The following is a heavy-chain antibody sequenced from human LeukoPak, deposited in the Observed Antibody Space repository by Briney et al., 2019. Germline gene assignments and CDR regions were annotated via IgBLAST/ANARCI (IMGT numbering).Heavy chain of an antibody. CDR3: AKDLGYSNSNLDYYYYMDV. J-gene: IGHJ6*03. CDR2: ISGSGGST. CDR1: GFTVSSNY. D-gene: IGHD4-11*01. Sequence: PGGSLRLSCAASGFTVSSNYMTWVRQAPGKGLEWVSAISGSGGSTYYADSVKGRFTISRDNSKNTLYLQMNSLRAEDTAVYYCAKDLGYSNSNLDYYYYMDVWGKGTTVTVSS. V-gene: IGHV3-23*01.